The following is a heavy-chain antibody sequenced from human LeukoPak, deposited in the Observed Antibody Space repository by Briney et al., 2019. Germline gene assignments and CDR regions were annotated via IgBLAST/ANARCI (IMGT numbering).Heavy chain of an antibody. D-gene: IGHD6-6*01. Sequence: GESLKISCKGSGYSFTSYRIGWVRQMPGKDLEWMGIIYPGDSDTRYSPSFQGQVTISADKSISTAYLQWSSLKASDTAMYYCATRSSIAAPTGYYYYYMDVWGKGTTVTVSS. J-gene: IGHJ6*03. CDR1: GYSFTSYR. V-gene: IGHV5-51*01. CDR2: IYPGDSDT. CDR3: ATRSSIAAPTGYYYYYMDV.